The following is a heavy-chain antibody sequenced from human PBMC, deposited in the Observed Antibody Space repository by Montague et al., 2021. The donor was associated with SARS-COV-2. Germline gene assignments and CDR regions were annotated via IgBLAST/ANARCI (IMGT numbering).Heavy chain of an antibody. CDR3: ARDRFDFGAGRQGTIYF. Sequence: SETLSLTCSVSGDSITNHYWSWIRQPAGKGLEWIGRMHFTGKTNFSPFFSSRLTMSADTSKNQFSLKLTSVTAADTAIYFCARDRFDFGAGRQGTIYFWGHGTLVTVS. CDR1: GDSITNHY. J-gene: IGHJ4*01. V-gene: IGHV4-4*07. D-gene: IGHD4/OR15-4a*01. CDR2: MHFTGKT.